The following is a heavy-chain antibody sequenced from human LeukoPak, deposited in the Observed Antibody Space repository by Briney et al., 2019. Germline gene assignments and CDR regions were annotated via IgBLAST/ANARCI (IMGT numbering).Heavy chain of an antibody. CDR2: INPNSGGT. J-gene: IGHJ4*02. Sequence: VASVKVSCKASGYTFTGYYMHWVRQAPGQGLEWKGWINPNSGGTNYAQKFQGRVTMTRDTSISTAYMELSRLRSDDTAVYRCARLGYCSSTSCYNFDYWGQGTLVTVSS. CDR1: GYTFTGYY. CDR3: ARLGYCSSTSCYNFDY. V-gene: IGHV1-2*02. D-gene: IGHD2-2*02.